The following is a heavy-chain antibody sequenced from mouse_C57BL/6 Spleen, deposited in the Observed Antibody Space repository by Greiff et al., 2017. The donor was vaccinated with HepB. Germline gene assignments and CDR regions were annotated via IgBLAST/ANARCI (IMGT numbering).Heavy chain of an antibody. J-gene: IGHJ1*03. V-gene: IGHV1-82*01. CDR2: IYPGAGDT. CDR1: GYAFSSSW. D-gene: IGHD1-1*01. Sequence: QVQLQQSGPELVKPGASVKISCKASGYAFSSSWMNWVKQRPGKGLEWIGRIYPGAGDTNYNGKFKGKATLTADKSHSTAYMQLRSLTSEDSAVYFCARNYAPYFDVWGTGTTVTVAS. CDR3: ARNYAPYFDV.